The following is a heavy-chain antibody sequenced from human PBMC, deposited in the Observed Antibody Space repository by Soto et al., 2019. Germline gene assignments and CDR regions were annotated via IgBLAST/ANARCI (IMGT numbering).Heavy chain of an antibody. D-gene: IGHD3-16*01. Sequence: GGSLRLSCAASGFVFSAYTMNWVRQAPGKGLEWLSSISDDSSYIDYADSLRGRFTVSRDNARNSLYLQIDSLGVEDTAVYYCATPYYFNHWGPGTLVTVSS. J-gene: IGHJ1*01. CDR3: ATPYYFNH. CDR2: ISDDSSYI. CDR1: GFVFSAYT. V-gene: IGHV3-21*06.